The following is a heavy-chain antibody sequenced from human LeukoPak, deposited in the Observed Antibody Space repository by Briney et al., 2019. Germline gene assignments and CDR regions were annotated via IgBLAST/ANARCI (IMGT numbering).Heavy chain of an antibody. V-gene: IGHV3-23*01. Sequence: GGSMRLSCAASGFTFSSYAISWVRQAPGEGLEWVSAISGSGGSTYYADSVKGRFTISRDNSKNTLYLQMNSLRAEDTAVYYCAKSAVVTARLGGLTNYWGQGTLDTVSS. CDR2: ISGSGGST. CDR3: AKSAVVTARLGGLTNY. CDR1: GFTFSSYA. D-gene: IGHD2-21*02. J-gene: IGHJ4*02.